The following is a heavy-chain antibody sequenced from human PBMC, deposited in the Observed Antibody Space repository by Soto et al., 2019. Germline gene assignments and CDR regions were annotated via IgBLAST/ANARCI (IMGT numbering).Heavy chain of an antibody. D-gene: IGHD2-8*01. Sequence: GGSLRLSCASSGFTFRNHGMHLVRQAPGKGLEWVAVIPNDGSYQYYADSVKGRFTISRDNSKNTLYLQLSSLTAEDTAVYFCAKESNGRFDYWGQGTPVTVSS. CDR1: GFTFRNHG. CDR3: AKESNGRFDY. J-gene: IGHJ4*02. V-gene: IGHV3-30*02. CDR2: IPNDGSYQ.